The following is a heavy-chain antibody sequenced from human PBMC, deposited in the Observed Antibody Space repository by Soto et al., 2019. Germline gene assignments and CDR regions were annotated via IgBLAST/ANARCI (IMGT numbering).Heavy chain of an antibody. CDR2: ISPYNGKT. D-gene: IGHD3-10*01. J-gene: IGHJ4*01. Sequence: ASVKVSCKTSGYTFTSYGLSWVRQAPGQGLEGMGWISPYNGKTEASPKFQGRVTMTADIFMSTAYMELSSLTSEDSAIYYCARDPGLGSSYPPLDYWGQGSLVTVSS. V-gene: IGHV1-18*04. CDR3: ARDPGLGSSYPPLDY. CDR1: GYTFTSYG.